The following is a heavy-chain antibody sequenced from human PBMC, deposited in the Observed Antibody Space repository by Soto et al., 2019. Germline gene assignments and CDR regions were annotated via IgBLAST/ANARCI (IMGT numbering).Heavy chain of an antibody. V-gene: IGHV3-23*01. CDR1: GFTVSSYA. CDR3: AKEHHYSSSWSEFDY. CDR2: ISGSGVST. J-gene: IGHJ4*02. D-gene: IGHD6-13*01. Sequence: EVQLLGCGGVLVQPGGSLSLSCAVSGFTVSSYAMSWVHQAPGKGLEWVSAISGSGVSTYYADSVKGRFTISRDNFKNTLYLQMNSLRAEDTAVYYCAKEHHYSSSWSEFDYWGQGTLVTVSS.